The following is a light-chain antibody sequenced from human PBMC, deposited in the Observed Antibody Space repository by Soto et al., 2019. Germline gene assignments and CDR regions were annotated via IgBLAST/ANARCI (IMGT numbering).Light chain of an antibody. CDR1: HPISNY. J-gene: IGKJ5*01. V-gene: IGKV1-39*01. CDR2: GAS. Sequence: DIPMTQSPSCRSAAVGDRVTITCRASHPISNYLNWYHHRPGTAPKLLIYGASTLQSGVPSRFSGSESGTDFTLTITSLQPEDCATYYGQQTYGTPITFGQGTRMEIK. CDR3: QQTYGTPIT.